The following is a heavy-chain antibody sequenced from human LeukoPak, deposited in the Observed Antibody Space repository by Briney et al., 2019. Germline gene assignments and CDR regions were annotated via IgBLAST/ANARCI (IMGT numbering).Heavy chain of an antibody. D-gene: IGHD2-2*01. Sequence: SVKVSCKASGGTFSSNAISWVRQAPGQGLEWMGGIIPIFGTANYAQKFQGRVTITADESTSTAYMELSSLRSEDTAVYYCARDYLLPAAPPRGYYYYYMDVWGKGTTVTVSS. CDR1: GGTFSSNA. V-gene: IGHV1-69*01. CDR2: IIPIFGTA. CDR3: ARDYLLPAAPPRGYYYYYMDV. J-gene: IGHJ6*03.